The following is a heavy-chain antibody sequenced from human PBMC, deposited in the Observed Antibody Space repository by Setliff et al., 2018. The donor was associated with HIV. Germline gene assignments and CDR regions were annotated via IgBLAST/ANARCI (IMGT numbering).Heavy chain of an antibody. V-gene: IGHV4-4*07. Sequence: SETLSLTCTVSGDSIGYYYWSWIRQPAGRGLEWMGRIHTSGSTNYNPSLASRVTLSVDTSKNQFFLKLTSLSAADTAVYYCARDRIEVVVDGPHDVFDVWGRGTTVTVSS. CDR1: GDSIGYYY. D-gene: IGHD2-15*01. CDR3: ARDRIEVVVDGPHDVFDV. J-gene: IGHJ3*01. CDR2: IHTSGST.